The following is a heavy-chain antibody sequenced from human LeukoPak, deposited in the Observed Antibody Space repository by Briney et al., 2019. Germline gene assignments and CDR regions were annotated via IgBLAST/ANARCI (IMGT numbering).Heavy chain of an antibody. CDR3: ARDLTVTSTCWFDL. J-gene: IGHJ5*02. CDR2: ITGSSTYI. Sequence: GGSLRLSCAVSGFTFSSYTMNWVRQAPGKGLEWVSSITGSSTYIYYADSVKGRFTISRDDAKNSLYLQMNNLGAEDTAVYYCARDLTVTSTCWFDLWGQGTLVTVSS. V-gene: IGHV3-21*01. CDR1: GFTFSSYT. D-gene: IGHD4-11*01.